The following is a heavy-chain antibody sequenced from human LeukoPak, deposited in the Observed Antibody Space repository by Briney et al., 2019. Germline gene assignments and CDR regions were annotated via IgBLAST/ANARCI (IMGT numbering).Heavy chain of an antibody. CDR3: TRSSLLWFGELLYPDY. CDR2: IKSKAYGGTT. CDR1: GFTFGDYA. V-gene: IGHV3-49*04. J-gene: IGHJ4*02. Sequence: GGSLRLSCTASGFTFGDYAMSWVRQAPGKGLEWVGFIKSKAYGGTTEYAASVKGRFTISRDDSKSIAYLQMNSLKTEDTAVYFCTRSSLLWFGELLYPDYWGQGTLVTVSS. D-gene: IGHD3-10*01.